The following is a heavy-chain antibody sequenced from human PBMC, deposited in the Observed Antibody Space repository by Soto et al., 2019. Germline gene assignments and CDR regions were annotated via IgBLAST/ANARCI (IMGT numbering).Heavy chain of an antibody. V-gene: IGHV1-46*01. CDR2: INPNNGGT. J-gene: IGHJ6*02. D-gene: IGHD3-16*02. Sequence: QVQLVQPGAEVMKPGASVKISCKASGFTSTRYSVHWVRQAPGQGPEWLGRINPNNGGTNYAQEFQGRFTMTRDTATTIVYMDLSSLRSEDTAVYYFASRVNADFDVWGPGNTVTVS. CDR3: ASRVNADFDV. CDR1: GFTSTRYS.